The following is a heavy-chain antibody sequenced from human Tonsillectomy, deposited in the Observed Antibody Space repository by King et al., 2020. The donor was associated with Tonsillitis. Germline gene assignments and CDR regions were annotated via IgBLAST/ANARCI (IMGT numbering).Heavy chain of an antibody. D-gene: IGHD4-17*01. Sequence: QMQLQESGPGLVKPSQTLSLTCTVSGGSISSGGYYWSWIRQHPGKGLEWIGYISYSGSAYFNPSLKSRVTISLDKSKNQFSLKVGSVTAADTAVYYCASTAPPYYYYYMDVWGKGTTVTVSS. CDR1: GGSISSGGYY. J-gene: IGHJ6*03. CDR3: ASTAPPYYYYYMDV. CDR2: ISYSGSA. V-gene: IGHV4-31*03.